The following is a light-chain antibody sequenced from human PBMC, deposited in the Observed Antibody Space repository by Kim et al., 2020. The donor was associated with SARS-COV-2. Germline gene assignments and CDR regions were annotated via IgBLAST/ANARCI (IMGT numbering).Light chain of an antibody. J-gene: IGKJ1*01. V-gene: IGKV1-27*01. CDR1: QDSANS. Sequence: SSVGDRVTIPRRASQDSANSLAWYQQKPGKVPQVLIYAASTLQSGVPSRFSGSGSGTEFTLTIGGLQTEDVATYYCQKYNSAPWTFGPGTKVDIK. CDR2: AAS. CDR3: QKYNSAPWT.